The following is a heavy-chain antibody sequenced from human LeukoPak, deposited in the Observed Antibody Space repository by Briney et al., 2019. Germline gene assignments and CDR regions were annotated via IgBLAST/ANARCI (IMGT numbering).Heavy chain of an antibody. CDR3: ARVPFTESKNLYYYYYGMDV. D-gene: IGHD3-10*01. Sequence: PGGSLRLSCAASGFTFSSYGMHWVRQAPGKGLEWVAVIWYDGSNKYYADSVKGRFTISRDNSKNTLYLQMNSLRAEDTAVYYCARVPFTESKNLYYYYYGMDVWGQGTTVTVSS. J-gene: IGHJ6*02. CDR2: IWYDGSNK. V-gene: IGHV3-33*01. CDR1: GFTFSSYG.